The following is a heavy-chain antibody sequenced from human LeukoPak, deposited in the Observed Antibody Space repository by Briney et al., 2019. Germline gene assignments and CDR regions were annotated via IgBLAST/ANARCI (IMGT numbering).Heavy chain of an antibody. V-gene: IGHV3-21*01. J-gene: IGHJ4*01. CDR2: IDGSSGYI. Sequence: GGSLRLSCAASGFTFSSYTMNWVRQAPGKGLEWVSSIDGSSGYISYADSVKGRFTISRDNAKKSLYLQMTSLTAEDTAVYYCARDRGAYCGGDCYLGFDYWGRGTLVTVSS. D-gene: IGHD2-21*02. CDR3: ARDRGAYCGGDCYLGFDY. CDR1: GFTFSSYT.